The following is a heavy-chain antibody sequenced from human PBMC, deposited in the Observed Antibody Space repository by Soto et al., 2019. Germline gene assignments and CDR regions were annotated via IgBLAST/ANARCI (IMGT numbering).Heavy chain of an antibody. V-gene: IGHV1-2*02. Sequence: QVQLVQSGAEVKKPGASVKVSCKASGFTFTAYYIHWVRQAPGQGLEWMGWINPNTGDTYYAQKFHGKVTMTRDPSISTASLELNGLRSDEAAVYFCAPARPPDYWCHGTLVTVS. CDR2: INPNTGDT. CDR1: GFTFTAYY. D-gene: IGHD6-6*01. J-gene: IGHJ4*01. CDR3: APARPPDY.